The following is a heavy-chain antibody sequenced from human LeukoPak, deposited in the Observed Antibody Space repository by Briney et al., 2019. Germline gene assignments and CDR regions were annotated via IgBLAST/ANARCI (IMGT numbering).Heavy chain of an antibody. J-gene: IGHJ4*02. Sequence: SETLSLTCAVYGGCFSGYYWSWIRQPPGKGLEWTGEINHSGSTNYNPSLKSRVTISVDTSKNQFSLKLSSVTAADTAVYYCAIGGDCGGDYWGQGTLVTVSS. D-gene: IGHD2-21*02. CDR3: AIGGDCGGDY. V-gene: IGHV4-34*01. CDR2: INHSGST. CDR1: GGCFSGYY.